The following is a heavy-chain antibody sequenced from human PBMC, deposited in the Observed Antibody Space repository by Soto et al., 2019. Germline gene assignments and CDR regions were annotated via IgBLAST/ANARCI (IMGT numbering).Heavy chain of an antibody. CDR3: ARGNPFYFWTPDAFDF. J-gene: IGHJ3*01. D-gene: IGHD3-16*01. CDR2: INHSGST. V-gene: IGHV4-34*01. Sequence: SETLSLTCAVYGGSFSGYYWSWIRQPPGKGLEWIGEINHSGSTNYNPSLKSRVTISVDKSKSQFSLRLTSVTAADTTVYFCARGNPFYFWTPDAFDFWGRGTLVTVSS. CDR1: GGSFSGYY.